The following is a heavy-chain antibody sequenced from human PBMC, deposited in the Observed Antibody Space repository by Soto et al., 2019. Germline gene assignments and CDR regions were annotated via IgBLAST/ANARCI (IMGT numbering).Heavy chain of an antibody. CDR3: AGGRVNNPWFLS. CDR1: GGTFSSYT. J-gene: IGHJ4*02. Sequence: ASVKVSCKASGGTFSSYTISWVRQAPGQGLEWMGRITPILGIANYAQKFQGRVTITADKSTSTAYMELSSLRSEDTAVYYCAGGRVNNPWFLSWGQGTLVTVSS. V-gene: IGHV1-69*02. D-gene: IGHD3-9*01. CDR2: ITPILGIA.